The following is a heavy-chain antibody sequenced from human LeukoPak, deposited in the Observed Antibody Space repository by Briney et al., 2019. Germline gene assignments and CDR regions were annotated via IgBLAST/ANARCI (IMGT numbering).Heavy chain of an antibody. CDR1: GFIFSDYG. Sequence: GRSLRLSCVASGFIFSDYGMHWVRQAPDKGLECVAVIWYDGSNKHYADSVEGRFTISRDNSRNTVSLQMNSLRAEDTALYYCARGPVTAPAYFDYWGQGTLVTVSS. D-gene: IGHD2-21*02. CDR2: IWYDGSNK. CDR3: ARGPVTAPAYFDY. V-gene: IGHV3-33*08. J-gene: IGHJ4*02.